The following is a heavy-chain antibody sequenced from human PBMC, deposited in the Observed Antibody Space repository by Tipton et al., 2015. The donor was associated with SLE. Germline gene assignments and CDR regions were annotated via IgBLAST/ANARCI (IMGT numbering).Heavy chain of an antibody. V-gene: IGHV4-34*01. J-gene: IGHJ4*02. Sequence: TLSLTCTVSGASFTGYYWSWSRQSPGVGLERVGEISNVGGTNYNPSLTSRVTISRTTSSNQFSLNLSSLTAADTAVYYCARPSSGWSGLTYWGQGTLVTVSS. D-gene: IGHD6-19*01. CDR3: ARPSSGWSGLTY. CDR2: ISNVGGT. CDR1: GASFTGYY.